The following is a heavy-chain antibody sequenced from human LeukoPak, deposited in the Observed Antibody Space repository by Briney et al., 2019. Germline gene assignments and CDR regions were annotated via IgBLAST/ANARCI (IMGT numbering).Heavy chain of an antibody. CDR1: GFTFSSSW. V-gene: IGHV3-21*01. J-gene: IGHJ4*02. Sequence: GGSLRLSCAASGFTFSSSWMHWVRQAPGKGLEWVSSISSSSSYIYYADSVKGRFTISRDNAKNSLYLQMNSLRAEDTAVYYCATTFGVFWSGYPVDYWGQGTLVTVSS. CDR3: ATTFGVFWSGYPVDY. CDR2: ISSSSSYI. D-gene: IGHD3-3*01.